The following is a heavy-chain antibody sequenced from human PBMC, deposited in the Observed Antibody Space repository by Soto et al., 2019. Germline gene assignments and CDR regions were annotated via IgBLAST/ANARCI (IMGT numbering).Heavy chain of an antibody. CDR2: IIPIVGTG. CDR1: GGTFSSYA. D-gene: IGHD6-13*01. CDR3: ARDLRAAGRPGMDV. V-gene: IGHV1-69*01. J-gene: IGHJ6*02. Sequence: QVQLVQSGAEVKKPGSSVKVSCKASGGTFSSYAISRVRQAPGQGLEWMGGIIPIVGTGNYAQNFQGRVTISADESTSTAYMELSSLKSEDTAMYYCARDLRAAGRPGMDVWGQGTPVTVSS.